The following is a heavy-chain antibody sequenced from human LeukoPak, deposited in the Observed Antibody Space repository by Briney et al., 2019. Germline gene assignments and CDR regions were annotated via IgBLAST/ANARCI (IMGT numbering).Heavy chain of an antibody. Sequence: ASVKVSCKASGYTFTGYYMHWVRQAPGQGLEWMGWINPNSGGTNYAQKFQGRVTMTRDTSISTAYMELSRLRSDDTAVYCCARGRDGYNYDYYFDYWGQGTLVTVSS. V-gene: IGHV1-2*02. CDR3: ARGRDGYNYDYYFDY. CDR2: INPNSGGT. J-gene: IGHJ4*02. D-gene: IGHD5-24*01. CDR1: GYTFTGYY.